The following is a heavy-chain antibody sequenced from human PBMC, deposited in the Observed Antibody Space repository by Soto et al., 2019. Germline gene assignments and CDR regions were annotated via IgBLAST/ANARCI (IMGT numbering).Heavy chain of an antibody. CDR3: ATSKRYSNHNLDC. V-gene: IGHV3-53*02. Sequence: EVQLVETGGGLIQPGGSLRLSCAASGFTVSDSYMNWVRQAPGKGLQWVSVIYTGGSTYYADSVKGLFTISRDTSKNTLYLQMNSLRAEDTAVYYCATSKRYSNHNLDCWGQGTLVTVSS. CDR1: GFTVSDSY. D-gene: IGHD4-4*01. J-gene: IGHJ4*02. CDR2: IYTGGST.